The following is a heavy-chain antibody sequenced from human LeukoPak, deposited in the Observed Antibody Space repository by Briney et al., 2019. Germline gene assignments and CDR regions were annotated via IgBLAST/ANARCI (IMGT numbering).Heavy chain of an antibody. Sequence: PSETLSLTCTVSGDSISSGNYYWNWIRQPAGKGLEWIGRIYTTGRTNYNPSLKSRVTVSIDTSKNQFSLKLSSVTAADTAVYYCARLGGYSSSWNPYDYWGQGTLVTVSS. J-gene: IGHJ4*02. CDR2: IYTTGRT. V-gene: IGHV4-61*02. D-gene: IGHD6-13*01. CDR3: ARLGGYSSSWNPYDY. CDR1: GDSISSGNYY.